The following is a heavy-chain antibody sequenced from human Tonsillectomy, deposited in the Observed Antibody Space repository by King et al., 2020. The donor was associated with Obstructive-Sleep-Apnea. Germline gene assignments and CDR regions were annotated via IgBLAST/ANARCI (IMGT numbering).Heavy chain of an antibody. D-gene: IGHD5-12*01. Sequence: VQLVQSGGEVKKPGESLKISCKGSGYSFTTYWIAWVRQMPGKGLEWMGIIYPGDFDTRYSPSFQGQVTISVDKSINIAYMQWSSLKASDTAMYYCARIGVYSGYDGFDYWGQGTLVTVSS. CDR2: IYPGDFDT. CDR3: ARIGVYSGYDGFDY. CDR1: GYSFTTYW. J-gene: IGHJ4*02. V-gene: IGHV5-51*01.